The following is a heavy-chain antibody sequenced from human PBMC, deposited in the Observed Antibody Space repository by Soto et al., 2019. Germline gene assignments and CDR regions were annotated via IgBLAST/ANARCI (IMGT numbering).Heavy chain of an antibody. J-gene: IGHJ6*01. D-gene: IGHD3-16*01. CDR3: AMVDNYVTPTRQAV. CDR2: ISPYSGNT. Sequence: QVQLVQSGDEVRKPGSSVKVSCKASGYIFVTYGIAWVRQAPGQGLEWMGWISPYSGNTHYASQLHGRLTMTTATSTSTAYIDLGSLTSDDTAGYYCAMVDNYVTPTRQAVREPATTVTLSS. V-gene: IGHV1-18*01. CDR1: GYIFVTYG.